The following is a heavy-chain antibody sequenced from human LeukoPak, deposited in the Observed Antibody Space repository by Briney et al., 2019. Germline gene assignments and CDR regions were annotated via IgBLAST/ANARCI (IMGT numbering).Heavy chain of an antibody. CDR2: IYSGGST. Sequence: GGSLRLSCAASGFTVSSNYMSWVRQARGKGLEWVSIIYSGGSTYYADSVKGRFTISRDNSKNTLYLQMNSLRAEDTAVYYCARDRTGQQLISRKEYYYMDVWGKGTTVTISS. D-gene: IGHD4-11*01. V-gene: IGHV3-66*01. CDR3: ARDRTGQQLISRKEYYYMDV. J-gene: IGHJ6*03. CDR1: GFTVSSNY.